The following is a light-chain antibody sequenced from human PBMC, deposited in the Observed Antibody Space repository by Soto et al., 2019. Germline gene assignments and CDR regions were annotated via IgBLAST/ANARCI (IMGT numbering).Light chain of an antibody. CDR1: QSISTY. Sequence: DIQMTQSTSTLSASVGDRVAITCRASQSISTYLAWYQQKPGKAPKLLIYKASSLESGVPSRFSGSGSGTDFTLTISSLQPEDFATYYCQQLNSYPTFGQGTRLEIK. CDR2: KAS. CDR3: QQLNSYPT. J-gene: IGKJ5*01. V-gene: IGKV1-5*03.